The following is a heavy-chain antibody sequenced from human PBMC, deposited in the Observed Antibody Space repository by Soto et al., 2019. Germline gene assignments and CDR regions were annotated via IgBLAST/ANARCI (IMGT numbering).Heavy chain of an antibody. CDR2: IKQDGNEK. D-gene: IGHD3-9*01. J-gene: IGHJ6*02. CDR3: ARDVRYFDWLLYYYGMDV. V-gene: IGHV3-7*01. CDR1: GFPFSDYW. Sequence: PGGSLRLSCAVSGFPFSDYWMSWVRQAPGKGLEWVANIKQDGNEKYYVDSVKGRFTISRDNAKNSLYLQMNSLRAEDTAVYYCARDVRYFDWLLYYYGMDVWGQGTTVTVSS.